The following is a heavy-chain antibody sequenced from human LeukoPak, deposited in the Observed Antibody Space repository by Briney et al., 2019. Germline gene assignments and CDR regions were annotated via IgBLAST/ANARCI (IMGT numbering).Heavy chain of an antibody. Sequence: SETLSLTCTVSGGSISSYYWSWIRQPPGKGLEWIGYIYYSGSTNYNPSLKSRVTISVDTSKNQFSLKLSSVTAADTAIYYCARLPATTYYYMDVWGKGTTVTVSS. CDR2: IYYSGST. D-gene: IGHD4-17*01. V-gene: IGHV4-59*08. CDR1: GGSISSYY. J-gene: IGHJ6*03. CDR3: ARLPATTYYYMDV.